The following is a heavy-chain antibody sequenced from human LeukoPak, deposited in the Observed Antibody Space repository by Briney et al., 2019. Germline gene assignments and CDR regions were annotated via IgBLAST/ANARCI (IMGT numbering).Heavy chain of an antibody. D-gene: IGHD6-13*01. CDR1: GFNFKTYW. Sequence: GGSLRLSCAASGFNFKTYWMTWVRQAPGRGLERVAKINQEGSEKYYADSVKGRFTISRDNSKNTLYLQMNSLRAEDTAVYYCARHNGIAAAGDRIDYWGQGTLVTVSS. J-gene: IGHJ4*02. V-gene: IGHV3-7*01. CDR3: ARHNGIAAAGDRIDY. CDR2: INQEGSEK.